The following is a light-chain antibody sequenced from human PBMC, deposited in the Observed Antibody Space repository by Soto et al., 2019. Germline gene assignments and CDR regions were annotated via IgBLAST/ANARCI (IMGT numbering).Light chain of an antibody. CDR1: SSDVGGYNY. CDR2: DVN. V-gene: IGLV2-11*01. J-gene: IGLJ3*02. CDR3: CSYAGSYTWV. Sequence: QSALTQPRSVSGSPGQSVTISCTGTSSDVGGYNYVSWYQQHPGKVPKLMIYDVNKWPSGVPDRFSGSKSGNTASLTISGLQAEDEADYYCCSYAGSYTWVFGGGTKVTVL.